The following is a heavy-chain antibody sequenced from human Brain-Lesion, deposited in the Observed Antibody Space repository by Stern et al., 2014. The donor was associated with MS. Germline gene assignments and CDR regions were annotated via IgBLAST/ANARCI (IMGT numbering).Heavy chain of an antibody. J-gene: IGHJ4*02. CDR3: TAGVGTSDFDY. CDR1: GFDYNKAW. Sequence: EVQLVESGGGLVQPGGSLRLSCAASGFDYNKAWMSWVRQAPGKGLEGVGRVKTKISGGTTDYAAPVKGRFTISRDDSKNTLYLQMNSLKTEDTAVYYCTAGVGTSDFDYWGQGTLVTVSS. V-gene: IGHV3-15*01. D-gene: IGHD1-26*01. CDR2: VKTKISGGTT.